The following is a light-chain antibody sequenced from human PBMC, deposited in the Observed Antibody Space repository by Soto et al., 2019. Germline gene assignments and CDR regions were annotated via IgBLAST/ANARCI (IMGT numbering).Light chain of an antibody. Sequence: DIQMTQSPSSLSASVEDRVIITCRASQSISNPLNWYQQKPGQAPKLLLIAPSSFQSGGPSRFTGSSSGPDFTLTISSLQTDHFPTDYCQHYSSYSEAFGQGTKVDIK. CDR2: APS. V-gene: IGKV1-39*01. CDR3: QHYSSYSEA. CDR1: QSISNP. J-gene: IGKJ1*01.